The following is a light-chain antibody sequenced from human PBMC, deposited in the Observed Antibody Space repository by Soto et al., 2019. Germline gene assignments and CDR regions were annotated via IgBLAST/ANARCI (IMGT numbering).Light chain of an antibody. CDR2: AAS. CDR1: QGISSY. Sequence: IQMTQSPSDMSASVGDRVTITCRASQGISSYLAWYQQKPGKAPKLLIYAASTLQSGVPSRFSGSGSGTDFTLTISCLQSEDFATYYCQQYYSYPRTFGQGTKVDIK. V-gene: IGKV1-8*01. J-gene: IGKJ1*01. CDR3: QQYYSYPRT.